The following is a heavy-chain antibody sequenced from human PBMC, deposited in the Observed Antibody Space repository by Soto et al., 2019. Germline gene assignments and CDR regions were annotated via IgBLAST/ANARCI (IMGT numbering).Heavy chain of an antibody. CDR2: VNPGNGTT. CDR1: GYTCTAYY. V-gene: IGHV1-2*02. J-gene: IGHJ4*02. D-gene: IGHD2-8*01. Sequence: ASVKVSCKASGYTCTAYYMHWVRQAPGQGLEWMGWVNPGNGTTSFAQKFQGRVTMTRDTSISTAYMELSGLRSDDTAMYYCARDTYANFDYWGQGTLVTVSS. CDR3: ARDTYANFDY.